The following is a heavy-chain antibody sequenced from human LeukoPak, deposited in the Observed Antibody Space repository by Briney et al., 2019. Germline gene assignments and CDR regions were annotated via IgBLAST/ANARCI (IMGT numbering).Heavy chain of an antibody. Sequence: PGGSLRLSCAASGFTFSSYGMHWVRQAPGKGLEWVAVIWYDGSNKYYADSVKGRFTISRDNSKNTLYLQMNSLRAEDTAVYYCARDNSCGGNSWDFDYWGQGTLVTVSS. V-gene: IGHV3-33*01. CDR1: GFTFSSYG. D-gene: IGHD4-23*01. CDR2: IWYDGSNK. CDR3: ARDNSCGGNSWDFDY. J-gene: IGHJ4*02.